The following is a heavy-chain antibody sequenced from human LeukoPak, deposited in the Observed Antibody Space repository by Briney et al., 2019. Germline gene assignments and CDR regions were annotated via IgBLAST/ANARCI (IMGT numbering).Heavy chain of an antibody. CDR3: AREKTRLDAFDI. J-gene: IGHJ3*02. CDR1: GGSISSGSYY. D-gene: IGHD6-25*01. Sequence: PSQTLSLTCTVSGGSISSGSYYWSWIRQPAGKGLEWIGRIYTSGSSNYNPSLKSRVTISVDTSKNQFSLKLSSVTAADTAVYYCAREKTRLDAFDIWGQGTMVTVSS. V-gene: IGHV4-61*02. CDR2: IYTSGSS.